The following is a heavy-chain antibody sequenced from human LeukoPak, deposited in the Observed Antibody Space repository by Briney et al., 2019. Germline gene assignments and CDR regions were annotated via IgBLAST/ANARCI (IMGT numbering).Heavy chain of an antibody. CDR2: IYWDDDK. D-gene: IGHD3-16*02. J-gene: IGHJ4*02. CDR1: GFSLSTSGVG. CDR3: ALSRNTFGGVIADFDY. V-gene: IGHV2-5*02. Sequence: GPTLVNPTQTLTLTCTFSGFSLSTSGVGVGWIRQPPGKALEWLALIYWDDDKRYSPSLKSRLTITKDTSKNQVVLTMTNMDPVDTATYYCALSRNTFGGVIADFDYWGQGTLVTVSS.